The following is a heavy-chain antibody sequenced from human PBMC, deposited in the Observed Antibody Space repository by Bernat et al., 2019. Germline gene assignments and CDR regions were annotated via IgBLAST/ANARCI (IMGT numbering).Heavy chain of an antibody. CDR2: IYHSGST. D-gene: IGHD1-7*01. J-gene: IGHJ5*02. CDR1: GYSISSGYY. V-gene: IGHV4-38-2*02. Sequence: QVQLQESGPGLVKPSETLSLTCAFSGYSISSGYYWGWIRQPPGKGLEWIGSIYHSGSTYYNPSLKSRVTISVDTSKNQFSLKLSSVTDADTAVYYCARDEGGVTGTTSVDPWGQGTLVTVSS. CDR3: ARDEGGVTGTTSVDP.